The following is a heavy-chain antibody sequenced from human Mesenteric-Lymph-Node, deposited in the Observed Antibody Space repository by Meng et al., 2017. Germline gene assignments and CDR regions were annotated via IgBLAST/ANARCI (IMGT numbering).Heavy chain of an antibody. J-gene: IGHJ4*02. V-gene: IGHV3-7*01. D-gene: IGHD6-13*01. CDR3: ARGTIIATAGYDY. CDR2: IKQDGSEK. Sequence: GGSLRLSCAASGFTFSSYWMSWVRQAPGKGLEWVANIKQDGSEKYYVDSVKGRFTISRDNAKNSLFLQMNSLRAEDTAVYYCARGTIIATAGYDYWGQGTMVTVSS. CDR1: GFTFSSYW.